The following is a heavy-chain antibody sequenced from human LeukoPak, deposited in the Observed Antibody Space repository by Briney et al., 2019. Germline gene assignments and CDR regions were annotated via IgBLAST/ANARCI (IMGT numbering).Heavy chain of an antibody. V-gene: IGHV3-11*04. CDR1: GFTFSDYY. J-gene: IGHJ4*02. D-gene: IGHD3-9*01. Sequence: PGGSLRLSCAASGFTFSDYYMSWIRQAPGKGLEWVSYISSSGSTIYYADSVKGRFTISRDNAKNSLYLQMNSLRAEDTAVYYCAREERTYYDILTKPSEYWGQGTLVTGSS. CDR2: ISSSGSTI. CDR3: AREERTYYDILTKPSEY.